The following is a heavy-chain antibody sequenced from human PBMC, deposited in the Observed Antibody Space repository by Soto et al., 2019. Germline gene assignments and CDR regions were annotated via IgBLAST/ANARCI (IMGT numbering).Heavy chain of an antibody. CDR2: INPSGGYT. Sequence: QVQLVQSGAEVKKPGASVKVSCQTSGYTFTSYYIHWVRQAPGQGLAWMGIINPSGGYTKYSKKFHDRGTMTRDAATNIVYMELSSLTSEDTAVYFCARSRSMGDWSASVTNYAYGMDVWGQGTTVTVSS. D-gene: IGHD3-3*01. J-gene: IGHJ6*02. V-gene: IGHV1-46*01. CDR3: ARSRSMGDWSASVTNYAYGMDV. CDR1: GYTFTSYY.